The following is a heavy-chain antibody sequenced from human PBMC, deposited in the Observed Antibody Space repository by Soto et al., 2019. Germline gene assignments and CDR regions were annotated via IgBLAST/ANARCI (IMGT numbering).Heavy chain of an antibody. J-gene: IGHJ5*02. Sequence: PSETLSLTCTVSGGSISSYYWSWIRQPPGKGLEWIGYIYYSGSTNYNPSLKSRVTISVDMSKNQFSLKLSSVTAADTAVYYCETLRPLGVGDWLVSGWFDPWGQGTLVTVSS. V-gene: IGHV4-59*08. CDR2: IYYSGST. CDR1: GGSISSYY. CDR3: ETLRPLGVGDWLVSGWFDP. D-gene: IGHD3-9*01.